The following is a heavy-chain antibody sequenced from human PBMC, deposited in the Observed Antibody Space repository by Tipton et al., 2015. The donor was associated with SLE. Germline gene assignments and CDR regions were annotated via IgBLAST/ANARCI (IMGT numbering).Heavy chain of an antibody. CDR1: GGSISSYY. V-gene: IGHV4-59*08. CDR3: ARLMDTAMGHFDY. J-gene: IGHJ4*02. Sequence: LRLSCTVSGGSISSYYWGWIRQPPGKGLEWIGNIYHSGSTYYNPSLKSRVTISLDTSKNQFSLKLSSVTAADTAVYYCARLMDTAMGHFDYWGQGTLVTVSS. D-gene: IGHD5-18*01. CDR2: IYHSGST.